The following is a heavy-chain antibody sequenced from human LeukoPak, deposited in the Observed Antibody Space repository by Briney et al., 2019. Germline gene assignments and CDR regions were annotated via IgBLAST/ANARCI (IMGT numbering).Heavy chain of an antibody. D-gene: IGHD3-3*01. J-gene: IGHJ4*02. Sequence: ASVKVSCKASGYTFTGCYMHWVRQAPGQGLEWMGWINPNSGGTNYAQKFQGRVTMTRDMSISTAYMELSRLRSDDTAVYYCARDRFRLLRITGYFDYWGQGTLVTVSS. V-gene: IGHV1-2*02. CDR2: INPNSGGT. CDR3: ARDRFRLLRITGYFDY. CDR1: GYTFTGCY.